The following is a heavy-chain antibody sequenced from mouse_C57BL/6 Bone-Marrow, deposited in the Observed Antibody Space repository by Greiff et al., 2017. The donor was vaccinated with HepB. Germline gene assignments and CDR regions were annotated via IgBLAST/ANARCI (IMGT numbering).Heavy chain of an antibody. CDR1: GYSITSDY. Sequence: EVKLQESGPGLAKPSQTLSLTCSVTGYSITSDYWNWIRKFPGNKLEYMGYISYSGSTYYNPSLKSRISITRDTSKNQYYLQLNSVTTEDTATYYCARGVYYGKGDWYFDVWGTGTTVTVSS. V-gene: IGHV3-8*01. J-gene: IGHJ1*03. CDR2: ISYSGST. D-gene: IGHD1-1*01. CDR3: ARGVYYGKGDWYFDV.